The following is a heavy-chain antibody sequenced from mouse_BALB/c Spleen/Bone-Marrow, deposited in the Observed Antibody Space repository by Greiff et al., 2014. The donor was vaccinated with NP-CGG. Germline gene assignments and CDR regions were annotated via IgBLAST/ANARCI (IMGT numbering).Heavy chain of an antibody. Sequence: DVQLVESGGGLVKPGGSLKLSCAASGFTFSTYVMSWVRQTPEKRLEWVASISTSGSTYYPDSVRGRFTISRDNARNILYLQMTNLRSEDTATYYCARWDNHYAMDYRGQGTSVIVSS. J-gene: IGHJ4*01. CDR1: GFTFSTYV. CDR2: ISTSGST. V-gene: IGHV5-6-5*01. D-gene: IGHD4-1*01. CDR3: ARWDNHYAMDY.